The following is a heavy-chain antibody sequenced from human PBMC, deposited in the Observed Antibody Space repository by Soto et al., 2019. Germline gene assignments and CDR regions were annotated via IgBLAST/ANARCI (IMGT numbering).Heavy chain of an antibody. CDR2: ISTYNGNT. Sequence: SVKVSFKASCYSFTTSGITWVRQAPGQGLEWMGWISTYNGNTNYAQKLQDRVTLTTDTSTSTAYMELRSLRSDDTAIYYCARRLYGDYDYWGQGTLVTVSS. J-gene: IGHJ4*02. V-gene: IGHV1-18*01. CDR3: ARRLYGDYDY. CDR1: CYSFTTSG. D-gene: IGHD4-17*01.